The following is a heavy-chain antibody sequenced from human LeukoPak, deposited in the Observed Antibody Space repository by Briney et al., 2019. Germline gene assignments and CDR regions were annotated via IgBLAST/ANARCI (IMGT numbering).Heavy chain of an antibody. J-gene: IGHJ6*02. CDR2: ISGSGGST. CDR1: GFTFSSYA. D-gene: IGHD2-2*01. V-gene: IGHV3-23*01. CDR3: AKDQTGYCSSTSCYSDGMDV. Sequence: GGSPRLSCAASGFTFSSYAMSWARQAPGKGLEWVSAISGSGGSTYYADSVKGRFTISRDNSKNTLYLQMNSLRAEDTAVYYCAKDQTGYCSSTSCYSDGMDVWGQGTTVTVSS.